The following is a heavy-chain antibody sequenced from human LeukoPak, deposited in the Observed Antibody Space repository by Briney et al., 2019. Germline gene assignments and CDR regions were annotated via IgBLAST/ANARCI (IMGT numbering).Heavy chain of an antibody. D-gene: IGHD3-22*01. V-gene: IGHV3-73*01. Sequence: GGSLRLSCAASGFTFSGSAMHWVRQASGKGLEWVGRISSKANSYATAYAASVKGRFTISRDDSKNTAYLQMNSLKTEDTAVYYCIYDRLDAFDIWGQGTMVTVSS. CDR1: GFTFSGSA. CDR3: IYDRLDAFDI. J-gene: IGHJ3*02. CDR2: ISSKANSYAT.